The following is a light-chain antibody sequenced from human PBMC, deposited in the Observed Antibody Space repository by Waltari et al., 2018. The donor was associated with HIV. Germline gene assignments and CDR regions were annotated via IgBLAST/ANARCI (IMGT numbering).Light chain of an antibody. CDR3: QQYYITPRT. Sequence: IVMNQSPDSLALSLGERATINSMSSQTIFYCSKNKHDLAWYQQKPVQAPKLLVFWASTRGSGIPDRFNGSGSRTNFTITISSLQSEDVGIYFCQQYYITPRT. CDR2: WAS. J-gene: IGKJ1*01. CDR1: QTIFYCSKNKHD. V-gene: IGKV4-1*01.